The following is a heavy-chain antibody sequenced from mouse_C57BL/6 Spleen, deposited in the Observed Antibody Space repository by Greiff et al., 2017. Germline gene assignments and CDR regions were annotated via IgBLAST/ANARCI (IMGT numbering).Heavy chain of an antibody. CDR3: AKKGPTGYAMDY. D-gene: IGHD1-1*01. CDR1: GFSLTSYG. CDR2: IWRGGST. J-gene: IGHJ4*01. Sequence: VQLVESGPGLVQPSQSLSITCTVSGFSLTSYGVHWVRQSPGKGLEWLGVIWRGGSTDYNAAFMSRLSITKDNCKSQVFFKMNSLQADDTAIYYCAKKGPTGYAMDYWGQGTSVTVSS. V-gene: IGHV2-5*01.